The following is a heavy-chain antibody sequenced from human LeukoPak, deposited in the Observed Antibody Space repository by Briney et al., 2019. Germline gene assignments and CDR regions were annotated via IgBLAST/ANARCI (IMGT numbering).Heavy chain of an antibody. CDR1: GFTFSSYG. CDR3: AKSLPYSRYGVQGYYAFDI. Sequence: PGRSLRLSCAASGFTFSSYGMHWVRQAPGKGLEWVAVISYDGSNKYYADSVKGRFTISRDNSKNTLYLQMNSLRAEDTAVYYCAKSLPYSRYGVQGYYAFDIWGQGTMVTVSS. CDR2: ISYDGSNK. D-gene: IGHD3-10*01. J-gene: IGHJ3*02. V-gene: IGHV3-30*18.